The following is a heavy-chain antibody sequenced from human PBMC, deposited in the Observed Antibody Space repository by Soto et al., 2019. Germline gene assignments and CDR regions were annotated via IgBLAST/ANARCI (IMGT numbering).Heavy chain of an antibody. CDR3: VHSRCGGDCLRSYSSHYYYGMDV. CDR1: GFSLSTGGVG. J-gene: IGHJ6*02. V-gene: IGHV2-5*02. CDR2: IYLDNDK. D-gene: IGHD2-21*02. Sequence: QITLKESGPTLVKPTQTLTLTCTFSGFSLSTGGVGVGWIRQPPGKALEWLALIYLDNDKRYSPSLRSRLTVTKDTSKNQVVLTMTNMDPVDTATYYCVHSRCGGDCLRSYSSHYYYGMDVWGQGTTVTVFS.